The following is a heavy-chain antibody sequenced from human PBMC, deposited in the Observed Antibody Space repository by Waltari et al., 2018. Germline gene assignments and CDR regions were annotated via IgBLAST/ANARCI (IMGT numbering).Heavy chain of an antibody. D-gene: IGHD6-13*01. Sequence: QVQLVQSGAEGKKHGASVKVSCKASGYTFTYYDINWVRQATGQGLEWMGWISPNSGNTGYEQEFQGRVTITRNISIGTAYMELSSLRSEDTAVYYCARGYGSSWWFDPWGQGTLVTVSS. J-gene: IGHJ5*02. CDR3: ARGYGSSWWFDP. CDR1: GYTFTYYD. CDR2: ISPNSGNT. V-gene: IGHV1-8*03.